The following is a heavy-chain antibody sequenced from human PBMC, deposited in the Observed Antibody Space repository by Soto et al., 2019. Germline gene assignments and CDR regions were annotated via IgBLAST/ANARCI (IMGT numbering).Heavy chain of an antibody. CDR2: IIPIFGTA. CDR3: ARANDSSGYYYGYFDY. J-gene: IGHJ4*02. Sequence: ASVKVSCKASGGTFSSYAISWVRQAPGQGLEWMGGIIPIFGTANYAQKFQGRVTITADESTSTAYMELSSLRSEDTAVYYCARANDSSGYYYGYFDYWGQGTLVTVSS. D-gene: IGHD3-22*01. CDR1: GGTFSSYA. V-gene: IGHV1-69*13.